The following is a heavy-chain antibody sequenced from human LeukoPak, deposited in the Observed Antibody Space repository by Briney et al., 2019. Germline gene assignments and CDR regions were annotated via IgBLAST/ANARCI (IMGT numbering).Heavy chain of an antibody. CDR2: MSPDSGGT. J-gene: IGHJ3*02. Sequence: AAVKVSCKASGYTFIGHYIHWVRQAPGQGLEWMGWMSPDSGGTNYAQKFQDRVTMNRDTSITTAYMELSRLTSDDTAIYYCARIMEYYDFTPRGFDIWGQGTMVAVSS. D-gene: IGHD3/OR15-3a*01. V-gene: IGHV1-2*02. CDR3: ARIMEYYDFTPRGFDI. CDR1: GYTFIGHY.